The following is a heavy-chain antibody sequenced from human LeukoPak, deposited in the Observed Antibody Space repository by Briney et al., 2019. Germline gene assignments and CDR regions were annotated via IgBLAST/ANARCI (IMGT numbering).Heavy chain of an antibody. CDR3: TRLQIAVAGPNWFDP. J-gene: IGHJ5*02. D-gene: IGHD6-19*01. Sequence: GGSLRLSCAASGFTFSSFWMTWVRQAPGKGLEWEANMNQDGRRKYYMDSVKGRFTISRDNAKNSLFLQLNSLRAEDTAVYYCTRLQIAVAGPNWFDPWGQGTLVTVSS. V-gene: IGHV3-7*01. CDR1: GFTFSSFW. CDR2: MNQDGRRK.